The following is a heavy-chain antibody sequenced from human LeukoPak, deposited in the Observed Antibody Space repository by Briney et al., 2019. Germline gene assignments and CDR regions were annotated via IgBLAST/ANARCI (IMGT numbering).Heavy chain of an antibody. D-gene: IGHD3-10*01. Sequence: SETLSLTCTVSGGSINSYYWSWIRQPPGKGLEWIGYIYYSGRTNYNPSLKSRVTISVDTSKNQFSLKLSSVTAADTAVYYCARGGVWFGKYYYYYMDVWGKGTTVTISS. CDR3: ARGGVWFGKYYYYYMDV. CDR1: GGSINSYY. CDR2: IYYSGRT. J-gene: IGHJ6*03. V-gene: IGHV4-59*12.